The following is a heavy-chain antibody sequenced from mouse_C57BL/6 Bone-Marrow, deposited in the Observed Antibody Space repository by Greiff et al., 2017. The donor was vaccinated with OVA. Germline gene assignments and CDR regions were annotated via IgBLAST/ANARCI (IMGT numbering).Heavy chain of an antibody. CDR3: AREPITTVVATDWYFDV. Sequence: EVQRVESEGGLVQPGSSMKLSCTASGFTFSDYYMAWVRQVPEKGLEWVANINYDGSSTYYLDSLKSRFIISRDNAKNILYLQMSSLKSEDTATYYCAREPITTVVATDWYFDVWGTGTTVTVSS. CDR1: GFTFSDYY. V-gene: IGHV5-16*01. J-gene: IGHJ1*03. CDR2: INYDGSST. D-gene: IGHD1-1*01.